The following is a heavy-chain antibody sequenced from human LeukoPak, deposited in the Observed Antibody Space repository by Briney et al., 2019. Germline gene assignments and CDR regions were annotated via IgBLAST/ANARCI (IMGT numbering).Heavy chain of an antibody. CDR2: ISWNSGSI. V-gene: IGHV3-9*01. Sequence: GRSLRLSCAASGFTFDDYAMHWVRQAPGKGLEWVSGISWNSGSIGYADSVKGRFTISRDNAKNSLYLQMNSLRAEDTALYYCAKPRRRWLQLEPFDYWGQGTLVTASS. CDR3: AKPRRRWLQLEPFDY. CDR1: GFTFDDYA. J-gene: IGHJ4*02. D-gene: IGHD5-24*01.